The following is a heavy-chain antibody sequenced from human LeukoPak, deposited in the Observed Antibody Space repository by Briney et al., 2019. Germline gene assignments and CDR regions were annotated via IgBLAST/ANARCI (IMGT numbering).Heavy chain of an antibody. J-gene: IGHJ4*02. CDR2: MNPNSGNT. CDR1: GYTFTSYD. V-gene: IGHV1-8*01. Sequence: ASVKVSCKASGYTFTSYDINWVRQATGQGLEWMGWMNPNSGNTGYAQKFQGRVTVTRNTSISTAYMELSSLRSEDTAVYYCARARRITMVRGVITDYYFDYWGQGTLVTVSS. CDR3: ARARRITMVRGVITDYYFDY. D-gene: IGHD3-10*01.